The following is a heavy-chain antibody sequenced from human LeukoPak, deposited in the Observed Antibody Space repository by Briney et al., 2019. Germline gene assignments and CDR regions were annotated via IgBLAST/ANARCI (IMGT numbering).Heavy chain of an antibody. CDR2: INPSGGST. V-gene: IGHV1-46*01. J-gene: IGHJ5*02. CDR1: GYTFTSYY. Sequence: ASVKVSCKASGYTFTSYYMHWVRQAPGHGLEWMGIINPSGGSTSYAQKFQGRVTMTRDMSTSTVYMELSSLRSEDTAVYYCARVANDFWSGYNWFDPWGQGTLVTVSS. D-gene: IGHD3-3*01. CDR3: ARVANDFWSGYNWFDP.